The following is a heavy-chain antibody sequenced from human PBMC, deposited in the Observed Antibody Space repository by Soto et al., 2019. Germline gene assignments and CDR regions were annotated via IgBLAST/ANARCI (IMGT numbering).Heavy chain of an antibody. Sequence: SETLSLTCTVSGGSISSSSYYWGWIRQPPGKGLEWIGYISNSGSTYYNPSLKSRVNIRVDTSKNHFSLILTSVTAADTAVYYCARLRPMTGTTDWFDPWGQATLLTLSS. CDR2: ISNSGST. CDR1: GGSISSSSYY. D-gene: IGHD1-20*01. J-gene: IGHJ5*02. CDR3: ARLRPMTGTTDWFDP. V-gene: IGHV4-61*05.